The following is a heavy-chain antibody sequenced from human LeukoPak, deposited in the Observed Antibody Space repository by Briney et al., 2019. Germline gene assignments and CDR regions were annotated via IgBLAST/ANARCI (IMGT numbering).Heavy chain of an antibody. CDR2: INPSGGST. Sequence: GASVKVSCKASGYTVTTYYMHWVRQAPGQGLEWMGIINPSGGSTRYAQKLQGRVTMTRDTSTSTVYMELSSLISEDTAVYYCASYHHRDFGDYYGMDVWGQGTTVTVSS. J-gene: IGHJ6*02. CDR3: ASYHHRDFGDYYGMDV. V-gene: IGHV1-46*04. CDR1: GYTVTTYY. D-gene: IGHD4-17*01.